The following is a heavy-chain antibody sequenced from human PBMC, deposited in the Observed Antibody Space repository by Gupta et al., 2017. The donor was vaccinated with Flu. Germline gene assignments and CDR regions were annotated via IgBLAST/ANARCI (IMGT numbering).Heavy chain of an antibody. D-gene: IGHD3-3*01. J-gene: IGHJ6*02. CDR1: GGSISRGGYY. Sequence: QVQLQESGPGLVKPSQTLSLTCTVSGGSISRGGYYWSWIRQHPGKGLEWIGYVYYSGSTDYNPPLKSRVTISVDTSKTQSPLELSSVTAADTAVDYCARGVRFLEWLLYEPRGNYYYGMDGGGQGTTVTVXS. CDR2: VYYSGST. V-gene: IGHV4-31*03. CDR3: ARGVRFLEWLLYEPRGNYYYGMDG.